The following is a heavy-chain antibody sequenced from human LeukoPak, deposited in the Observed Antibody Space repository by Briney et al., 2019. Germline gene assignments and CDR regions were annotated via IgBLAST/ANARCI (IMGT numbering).Heavy chain of an antibody. D-gene: IGHD4-17*01. V-gene: IGHV3-23*01. Sequence: GGSLRLSCAASGFTFSSYSMNWVRQAPGKGLEWVSAISADGASPWYADSVRGRSTISRDDSKNTVYLQMESLRADDTAVYFCARDRDYPRDQFDFWGQGTLVTVSS. CDR1: GFTFSSYS. CDR2: ISADGASP. J-gene: IGHJ4*02. CDR3: ARDRDYPRDQFDF.